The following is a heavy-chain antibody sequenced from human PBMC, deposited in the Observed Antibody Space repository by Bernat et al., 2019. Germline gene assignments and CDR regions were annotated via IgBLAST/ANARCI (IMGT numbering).Heavy chain of an antibody. CDR3: AKVLEYSSGWYWGGAFDY. CDR2: ISYDGSNK. Sequence: QVQLVESGGGVVQPGRSLRLSCAASGFTFSSYGMHWVRQAPGKGLGWVAVISYDGSNKYYADSVKGRFTISRDNSKNTLYLQMNSLRAEDTAVYYCAKVLEYSSGWYWGGAFDYWGQGTLVTVSS. CDR1: GFTFSSYG. J-gene: IGHJ4*02. D-gene: IGHD6-19*01. V-gene: IGHV3-30*18.